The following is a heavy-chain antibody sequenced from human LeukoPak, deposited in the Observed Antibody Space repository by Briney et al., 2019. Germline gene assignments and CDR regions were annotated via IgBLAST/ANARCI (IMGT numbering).Heavy chain of an antibody. J-gene: IGHJ5*02. CDR2: INHSGST. CDR1: GGSFSGYY. D-gene: IGHD2-2*01. V-gene: IGHV4-34*01. Sequence: SETLSLTCAVYGGSFSGYYWSWIRQPPGKGLEWIGEINHSGSTNYNPSLKSRVTISVDTSKNQFSLKLSSVTAADTSVYYCARGDCHCSSTSCYNWFDPWGQGTLVTVSS. CDR3: ARGDCHCSSTSCYNWFDP.